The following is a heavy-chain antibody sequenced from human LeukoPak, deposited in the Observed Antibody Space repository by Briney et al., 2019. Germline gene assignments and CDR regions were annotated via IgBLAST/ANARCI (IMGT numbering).Heavy chain of an antibody. J-gene: IGHJ5*02. CDR1: GYTFTSYD. Sequence: ASVKVSCKASGYTFTSYDINWVRQATGQGLEWMGWINPNSGGTNYAQKFQGRVTMTRDTSISTAYMELSRLKSDDTAVYYCAKSGPNYYDSSGSDWFDPWGQGTLVTVSS. CDR3: AKSGPNYYDSSGSDWFDP. CDR2: INPNSGGT. D-gene: IGHD3-22*01. V-gene: IGHV1-2*02.